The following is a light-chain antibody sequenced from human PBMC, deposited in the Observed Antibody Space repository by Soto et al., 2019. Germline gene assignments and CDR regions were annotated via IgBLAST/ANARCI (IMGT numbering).Light chain of an antibody. CDR1: QSVSSSY. V-gene: IGKV3-20*01. CDR2: GAS. J-gene: IGKJ2*01. CDR3: QHRVT. Sequence: EIVLTQYPGTLSLYPGERATLSCRASQSVSSSYLGWYQQKPGQAPRLLIYGASSRATGIPDRFSGSGSGTDFSLTISRLEPEDFAVYYCQHRVTFGQGTKLEIK.